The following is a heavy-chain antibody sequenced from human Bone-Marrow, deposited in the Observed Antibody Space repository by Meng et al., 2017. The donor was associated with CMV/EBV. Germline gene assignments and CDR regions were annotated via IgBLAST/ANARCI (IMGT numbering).Heavy chain of an antibody. Sequence: ASVKVSCKASGYTFTGYYMHWVRQAPGQGLEWMGWINPNSGGTNYAQKFQGRVTMTRDTSISTAYMELSRLRSDDTAVYYCAREAGGYCSSTSCRPAYNWFDPWGQGTLVPVSS. J-gene: IGHJ5*02. CDR2: INPNSGGT. V-gene: IGHV1-2*02. CDR3: AREAGGYCSSTSCRPAYNWFDP. CDR1: GYTFTGYY. D-gene: IGHD2-2*01.